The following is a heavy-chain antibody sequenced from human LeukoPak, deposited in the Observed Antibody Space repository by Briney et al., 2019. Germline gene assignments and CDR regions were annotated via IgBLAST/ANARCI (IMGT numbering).Heavy chain of an antibody. V-gene: IGHV3-43D*03. CDR1: GFTFDDYA. Sequence: GGSLRLSCAASGFTFDDYAMHWVRQAPGKGLEWVSLISWDGGSTYYADSVKGRFTISRDNAKNSLYLQMNSLRAEDTAVYYCARSWQQNFDYWGQGTLVTVSS. D-gene: IGHD6-13*01. CDR3: ARSWQQNFDY. J-gene: IGHJ4*02. CDR2: ISWDGGST.